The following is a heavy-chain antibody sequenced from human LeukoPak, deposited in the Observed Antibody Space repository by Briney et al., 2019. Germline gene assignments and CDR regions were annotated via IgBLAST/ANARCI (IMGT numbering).Heavy chain of an antibody. CDR1: GYSFTSFA. D-gene: IGHD1-7*01. V-gene: IGHV1-18*01. J-gene: IGHJ5*02. CDR2: INPYNGET. CDR3: ARDSGTTGEVKFDP. Sequence: ASVKVSCKASGYSFTSFAISWVRQAPGQGLEWMGWINPYNGETNYAQKPQGRVTMTTDTSTSTAYMELRSLRSDDTAVYYCARDSGTTGEVKFDPWEQGTLVTVSS.